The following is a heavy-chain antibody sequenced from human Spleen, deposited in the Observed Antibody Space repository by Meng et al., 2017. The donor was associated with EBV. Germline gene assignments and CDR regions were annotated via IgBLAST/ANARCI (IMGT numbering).Heavy chain of an antibody. D-gene: IGHD3-22*01. J-gene: IGHJ4*02. Sequence: QLRRQESGPGLVKPSETLSLTCSVSGGAMSSSSYYWGWIRQPPGKGLEWIGSIYYGGGAYYNPSLKSRVTISADTSKNHFSLTLTSVTAADTAVYYCVRDLYYDSNGYWNYWGQGTLVTVSS. CDR1: GGAMSSSSYY. V-gene: IGHV4-39*07. CDR3: VRDLYYDSNGYWNY. CDR2: IYYGGGA.